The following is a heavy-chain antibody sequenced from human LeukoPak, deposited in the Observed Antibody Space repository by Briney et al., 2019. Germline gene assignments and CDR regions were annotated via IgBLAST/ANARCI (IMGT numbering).Heavy chain of an antibody. CDR3: ARKGYDRRFFYYGMDV. Sequence: PGGSLRLSCAASGFTFRTYEMNWVRQAPGKGLEWVSYISSSGSTIYYADSVKGRFTISRDNAKKSLYLQMNTLRAEDTAVYYCARKGYDRRFFYYGMDVWGQGTTVTVSS. CDR1: GFTFRTYE. J-gene: IGHJ6*02. CDR2: ISSSGSTI. V-gene: IGHV3-48*03. D-gene: IGHD5-12*01.